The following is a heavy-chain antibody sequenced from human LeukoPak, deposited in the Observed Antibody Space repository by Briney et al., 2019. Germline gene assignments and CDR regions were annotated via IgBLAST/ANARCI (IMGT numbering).Heavy chain of an antibody. D-gene: IGHD2-15*01. CDR1: GFTFSGYP. J-gene: IGHJ4*02. CDR2: ISYDGSNK. V-gene: IGHV3-30*14. Sequence: AGGSLRLSCAASGFTFSGYPIHWARQAPGKGLEWVAVISYDGSNKYYADSVKGRFTISRDNSKNTLYLQMNSLRAEDTAVYYCARDGYCSGGSCLLDYWGQGTLVTVSS. CDR3: ARDGYCSGGSCLLDY.